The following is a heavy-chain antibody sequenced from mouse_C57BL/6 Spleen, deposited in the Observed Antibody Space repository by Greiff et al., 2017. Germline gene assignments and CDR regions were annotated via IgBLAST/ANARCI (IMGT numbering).Heavy chain of an antibody. D-gene: IGHD1-1*01. CDR3: TRWGTTVVAFDY. V-gene: IGHV1-15*01. J-gene: IGHJ2*01. Sequence: SGAELVRPGASVTLSCKASGYTFTDYEMHWVKQTPVHGLEWIGAIDPETGGSAYNQKFKGKSILTADKSSSTACMELRSLTSEDSAVYYCTRWGTTVVAFDYWGQGTTLTVSS. CDR1: GYTFTDYE. CDR2: IDPETGGS.